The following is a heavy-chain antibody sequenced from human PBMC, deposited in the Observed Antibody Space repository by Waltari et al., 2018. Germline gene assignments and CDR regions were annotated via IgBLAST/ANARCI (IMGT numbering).Heavy chain of an antibody. CDR2: ENAKGGNT. J-gene: IGHJ4*02. CDR1: GYIFSNYD. CDR3: ARAYGDLDH. Sequence: QVQLVQSGAEVKKPGASVKVSCRASGYIFSNYDINWVRQATGQGLEWMGWENAKGGNTVVAQRCQGRVTITRDTSIGKAYMELCTLTSEDTAVYYCARAYGDLDHWGQGTLVTVSS. V-gene: IGHV1-8*03. D-gene: IGHD4-17*01.